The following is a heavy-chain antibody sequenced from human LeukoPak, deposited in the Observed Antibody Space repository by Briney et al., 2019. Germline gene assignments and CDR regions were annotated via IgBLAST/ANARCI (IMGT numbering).Heavy chain of an antibody. CDR2: ISGSGGNT. CDR1: GFTFSNYA. D-gene: IGHD3-16*01. V-gene: IGHV3-23*01. CDR3: AKTLRVATWDFDY. J-gene: IGHJ4*02. Sequence: PGGSLRLSCAASGFTFSNYALSWVRQAPGKALEWVSAISGSGGNTYSADSVKGRFTISRDNSKNTLYLQMNRLRAEETAIYYCAKTLRVATWDFDYWGQGTLVTVSS.